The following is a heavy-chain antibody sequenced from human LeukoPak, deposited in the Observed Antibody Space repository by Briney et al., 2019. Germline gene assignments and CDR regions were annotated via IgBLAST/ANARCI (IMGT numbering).Heavy chain of an antibody. V-gene: IGHV3-53*01. CDR2: IYSGGTT. CDR1: EFTVSSNY. Sequence: PGGSLRFSCVASEFTVSSNYMSWVRQAPGKGLEWVSLIYSGGTTYYADSVKGRFTISRDNSKNTLYLQMNSLRAEDTAVYYCARAGRSCTGGSCYPNWLDPWGQGTLVTVSS. CDR3: ARAGRSCTGGSCYPNWLDP. D-gene: IGHD2-15*01. J-gene: IGHJ5*02.